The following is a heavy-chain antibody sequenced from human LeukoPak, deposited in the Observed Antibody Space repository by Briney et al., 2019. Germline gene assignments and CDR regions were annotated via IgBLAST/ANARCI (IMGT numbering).Heavy chain of an antibody. V-gene: IGHV3-23*01. CDR1: GFTFSSCA. CDR3: AKDPIFSGSYGVFDS. Sequence: PGGSLRLSCAASGFTFSSCAMSWVRQAPGKGLEWVSTIIDSGNSVYYADSVEGRFTISRDNSKNTLYLQMNSLRAGDTAVYYCAKDPIFSGSYGVFDSWGQGTLVTASS. J-gene: IGHJ4*02. D-gene: IGHD1-26*01. CDR2: IIDSGNSV.